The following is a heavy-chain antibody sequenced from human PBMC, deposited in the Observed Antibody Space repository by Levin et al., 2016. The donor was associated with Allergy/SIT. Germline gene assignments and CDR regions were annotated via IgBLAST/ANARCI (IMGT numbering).Heavy chain of an antibody. CDR1: GGSISSYY. CDR3: ARDLGSGWYNWFDP. Sequence: SETLSLTCTVSGGSISSYYWSWIRQPPGKGLEWIGYIYYSGSTNYNPSLKSRVTISVDTSKNQFSLKLSSVTAADTAVYYCARDLGSGWYNWFDPWGQGTLVTVSS. V-gene: IGHV4-59*01. D-gene: IGHD6-19*01. J-gene: IGHJ5*02. CDR2: IYYSGST.